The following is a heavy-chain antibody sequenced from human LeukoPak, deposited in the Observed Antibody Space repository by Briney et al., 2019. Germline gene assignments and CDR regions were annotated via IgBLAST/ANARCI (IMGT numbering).Heavy chain of an antibody. Sequence: GGSLRLSCVASGFTFSDSAIHWVRQSSGKGLEWIGHMDKEANLYATALAASVKGRFTVSRDDSKNTAYLHMNSLKTEDTALYYCTRDSGTYNWFDPWGQGTLVTVSS. CDR2: MDKEANLYAT. CDR1: GFTFSDSA. CDR3: TRDSGTYNWFDP. V-gene: IGHV3-73*01. D-gene: IGHD1-26*01. J-gene: IGHJ5*02.